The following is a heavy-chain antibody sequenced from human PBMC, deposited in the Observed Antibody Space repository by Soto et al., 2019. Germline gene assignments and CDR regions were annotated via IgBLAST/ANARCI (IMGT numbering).Heavy chain of an antibody. CDR2: INPNSGGT. CDR1: GYTFTVYY. V-gene: IGHV1-2*04. Sequence: GVLVKVSCKASGYTFTVYYMHWLRLAHGQGLEWMGWINPNSGGTNYAQKFQGWVTMTRDTSISTVYMELSRLRSDDTAVYYCATSRASIAVAGETEYYLDYWGQGTLVTVSS. D-gene: IGHD6-19*01. J-gene: IGHJ4*02. CDR3: ATSRASIAVAGETEYYLDY.